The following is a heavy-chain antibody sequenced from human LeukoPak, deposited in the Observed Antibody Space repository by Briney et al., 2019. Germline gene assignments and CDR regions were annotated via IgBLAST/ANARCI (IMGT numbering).Heavy chain of an antibody. CDR2: TNPSGGST. D-gene: IGHD5-18*01. V-gene: IGHV1-46*01. Sequence: ASVKVSCKASGYTFSSYYMYWVRQAPGQGLEWMGTTNPSGGSTSYAQKFQGRVTMTRDTSTSTVHMELSSLRAEDMAVYYCARDRYNKPGYYYSYMDVWGKGTTVTVSS. J-gene: IGHJ6*03. CDR3: ARDRYNKPGYYYSYMDV. CDR1: GYTFSSYY.